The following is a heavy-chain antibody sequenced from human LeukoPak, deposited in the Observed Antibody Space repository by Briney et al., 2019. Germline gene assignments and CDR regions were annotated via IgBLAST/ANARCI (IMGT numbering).Heavy chain of an antibody. D-gene: IGHD5/OR15-5a*01. CDR2: ISSDGRDK. J-gene: IGHJ4*02. CDR3: ARDLRRFAAYYFDY. CDR1: GFTFTNAW. V-gene: IGHV3-30*03. Sequence: GGSLRLSCSASGFTFTNAWMSWVRQAPGKGLEWVAVISSDGRDKHHADSVKGRFTISRDNSKNTLYLQTNSLRAEDTAVYYCARDLRRFAAYYFDYWGQGTLVTVSS.